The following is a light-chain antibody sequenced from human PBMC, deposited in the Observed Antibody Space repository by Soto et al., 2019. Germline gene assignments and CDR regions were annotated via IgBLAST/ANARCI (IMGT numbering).Light chain of an antibody. V-gene: IGKV3-11*01. CDR1: QSVSNY. CDR2: DAS. CDR3: QQRSNWPLT. Sequence: ETVLTQSPATLSLSPGERAILSCRASQSVSNYLAWYQQKSGQAPRLLIYDASKRASGIPARFSGSGSGTDFILTISSLEPEDFAVYYCQQRSNWPLTFGGGTKLEIK. J-gene: IGKJ4*01.